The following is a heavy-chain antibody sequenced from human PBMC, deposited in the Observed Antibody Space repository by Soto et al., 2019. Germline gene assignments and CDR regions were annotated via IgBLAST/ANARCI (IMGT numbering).Heavy chain of an antibody. CDR3: AKRTSGTTWGESDY. J-gene: IGHJ4*02. Sequence: QVYVVQSGAEVKQPGDSVKVPCKTSGYIFVDYGINWVRQAPGQGLEWMGWISTYSGNANLAQKFQGRVTLTTDTSTRTAYMELRSLRSDDTAVYYCAKRTSGTTWGESDYWGQGALVTVSS. D-gene: IGHD4-17*01. V-gene: IGHV1-18*04. CDR1: GYIFVDYG. CDR2: ISTYSGNA.